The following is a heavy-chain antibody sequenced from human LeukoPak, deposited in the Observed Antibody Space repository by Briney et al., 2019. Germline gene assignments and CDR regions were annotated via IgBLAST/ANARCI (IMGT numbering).Heavy chain of an antibody. J-gene: IGHJ4*02. V-gene: IGHV3-21*01. CDR1: GFTFSSHS. D-gene: IGHD5-12*01. CDR3: ASEYSGYGPDDY. CDR2: ISSSSSYI. Sequence: GGSLRLSCAASGFTFSSHSMNWVRQAPGKGLEWVSSISSSSSYIYYADSVKGRFTISRDNAKNSLYLQMNSLRAEDTAVYYCASEYSGYGPDDYWGQGTLVTVSS.